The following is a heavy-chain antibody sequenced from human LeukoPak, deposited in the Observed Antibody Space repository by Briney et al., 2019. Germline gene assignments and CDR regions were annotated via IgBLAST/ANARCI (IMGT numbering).Heavy chain of an antibody. V-gene: IGHV4-39*07. J-gene: IGHJ4*02. D-gene: IGHD1-26*01. CDR2: IYYSGST. CDR3: ARDFIRGSYSFDS. Sequence: SETRSLTCTVAGGSISSSSYYWGWIRQPPGKGLEGIGSIYYSGSTYYNPSLKSRVTISVDTSKNQFSLTLSSVTAADTAVYYCARDFIRGSYSFDSWGQGPLVTVPP. CDR1: GGSISSSSYY.